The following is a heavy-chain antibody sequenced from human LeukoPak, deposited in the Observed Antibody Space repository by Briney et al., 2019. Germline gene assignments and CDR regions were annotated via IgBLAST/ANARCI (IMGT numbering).Heavy chain of an antibody. V-gene: IGHV4-59*08. CDR1: GGSISSYY. Sequence: SETLSLTCTVSGGSISSYYWSWIRQPPGKGLEWIGYIYYSGSTNYNPSLESRVTISVDTSKNQFSLKLSSVTAADTAVYYCARQALNWFDPWGQGTLVTVSS. CDR3: ARQALNWFDP. CDR2: IYYSGST. J-gene: IGHJ5*02.